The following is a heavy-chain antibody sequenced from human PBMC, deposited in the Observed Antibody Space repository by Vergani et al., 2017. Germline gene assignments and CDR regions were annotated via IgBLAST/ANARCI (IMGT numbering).Heavy chain of an antibody. CDR1: GGSISSYY. CDR3: AKGDDYVWGSYRPPSAFDI. D-gene: IGHD3-16*02. J-gene: IGHJ3*02. V-gene: IGHV3-23*01. Sequence: VQLQESGPGLVKPSETLSLTCTVSGGSISSYYWSWIRQPPGKGLEWVSGISWNSGSIGYVDSVKGRFTISRDNSKNTLYLQMNSLRAEDTAVYYCAKGDDYVWGSYRPPSAFDIWGQGTMVTVSS. CDR2: ISWNSGSI.